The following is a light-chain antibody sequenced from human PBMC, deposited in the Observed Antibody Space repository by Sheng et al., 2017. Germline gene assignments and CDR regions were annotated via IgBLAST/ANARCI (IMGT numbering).Light chain of an antibody. CDR3: SSYTSSSTPV. J-gene: IGLJ2*01. Sequence: QSVLTQPASVSGSPGQSITISCTGSSSDVGTYKYVSWYQQHPGKAPKLMIYDVSNRPSGVSNRFSGSKSGNTASLTISGLQAEDEADYYCSSYTSSSTPVFGGGTKLTVL. CDR1: SSDVGTYKY. CDR2: DVS. V-gene: IGLV2-14*03.